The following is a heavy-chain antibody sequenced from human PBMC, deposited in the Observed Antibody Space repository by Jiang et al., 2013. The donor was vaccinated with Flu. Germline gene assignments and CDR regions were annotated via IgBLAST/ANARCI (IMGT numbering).Heavy chain of an antibody. J-gene: IGHJ6*03. CDR2: IRYDGSNK. V-gene: IGHV3-30*02. D-gene: IGHD6-13*01. CDR3: AKDTLSSSWYGVDYYYYYMDV. CDR1: FTFSSYG. Sequence: FTFSSYGMHWVRQAPGKGLEWVAFIRYDGSNKYYADSVKGRFTISRDNSKNTLYLQMNSLRAEDTAVYYCAKDTLSSSWYGVDYYYYYMDVWGKGTTVTVSS.